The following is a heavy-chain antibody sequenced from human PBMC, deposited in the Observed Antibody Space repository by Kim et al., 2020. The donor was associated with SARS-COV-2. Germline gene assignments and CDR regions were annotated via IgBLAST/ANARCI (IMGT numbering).Heavy chain of an antibody. Sequence: GGSLRLSCAASGFTFGSYWMTWVRQAPGKGLQWVANIKHDGTQQYYVDSVRGRFTVSRDGANMYLQMNSLRAEDTAVYYCARTLTGTTESFEYWGRGTLVTVSS. D-gene: IGHD3-9*01. J-gene: IGHJ1*01. CDR1: GFTFGSYW. V-gene: IGHV3-7*03. CDR3: ARTLTGTTESFEY. CDR2: IKHDGTQQ.